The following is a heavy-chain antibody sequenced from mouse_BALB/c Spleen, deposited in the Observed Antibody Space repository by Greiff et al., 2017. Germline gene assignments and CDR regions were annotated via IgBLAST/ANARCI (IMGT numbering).Heavy chain of an antibody. D-gene: IGHD4-1*01. CDR1: GYTFTSYT. Sequence: QVHVKQSGAELARPGASVKMSCKASGYTFTSYTMHWVKQRPGQGLEWIGYINPSSGYTNYNQKFKDKATLTADKSSSTAYMQLSSLTSEDSAVYYCARRFLTGTYYFDYWGQGTTLTVSS. CDR2: INPSSGYT. J-gene: IGHJ2*01. CDR3: ARRFLTGTYYFDY. V-gene: IGHV1-4*01.